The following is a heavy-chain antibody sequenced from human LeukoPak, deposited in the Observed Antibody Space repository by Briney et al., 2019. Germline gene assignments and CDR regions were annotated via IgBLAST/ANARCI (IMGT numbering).Heavy chain of an antibody. J-gene: IGHJ5*02. CDR3: ERGGLRRPGHSHWFEP. D-gene: IGHD1-1*01. CDR1: GFTLGAFW. Sequence: GGSLRLSCVASGFTLGAFWMSWVRQAPGKGLEWVGDIKQDGSEKYYVDSVKGRFTISRDKANNSMYLQMNSLRAEDTAVYYCERGGLRRPGHSHWFEPWGQGTLVTVSS. V-gene: IGHV3-7*01. CDR2: IKQDGSEK.